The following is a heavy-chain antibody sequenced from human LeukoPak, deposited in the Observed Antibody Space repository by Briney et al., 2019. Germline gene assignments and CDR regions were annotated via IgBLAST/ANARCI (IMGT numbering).Heavy chain of an antibody. V-gene: IGHV4-39*02. D-gene: IGHD6-13*01. Sequence: SETLSLTCTVSGGSISSSSYYWGWIRQPPGKGLEWIASIFYSGNTLYNPSLRSRVTTSVDTSKNHFPLKLSSVTAADAAVYYCVRSIRIPGIAAAGDFDYWGRGTLVTVSS. CDR3: VRSIRIPGIAAAGDFDY. J-gene: IGHJ4*02. CDR2: IFYSGNT. CDR1: GGSISSSSYY.